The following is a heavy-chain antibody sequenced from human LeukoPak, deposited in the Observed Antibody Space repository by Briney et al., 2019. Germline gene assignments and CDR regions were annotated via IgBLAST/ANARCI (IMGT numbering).Heavy chain of an antibody. CDR3: ARRDRDDYHFDY. Sequence: GGSLRLSCTASGFTFSSYAMGWVRQAPGKGLEWFSIITGTGGSTYYADSVKGRFTISRDNSKNTLSLQMNSLRAADTAVYYCARRDRDDYHFDYWGQGTLVIVSS. CDR2: ITGTGGST. D-gene: IGHD5-24*01. CDR1: GFTFSSYA. V-gene: IGHV3-23*01. J-gene: IGHJ4*02.